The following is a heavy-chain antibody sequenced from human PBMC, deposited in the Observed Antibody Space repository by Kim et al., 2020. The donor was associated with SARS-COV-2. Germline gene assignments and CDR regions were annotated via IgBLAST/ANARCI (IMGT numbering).Heavy chain of an antibody. J-gene: IGHJ3*02. CDR3: ARCVIFPPNAFDI. CDR2: INHSGST. D-gene: IGHD3-3*01. Sequence: SETLSLTCAVYGGSFSGYYWSWIRQPPGKGLEWIGEINHSGSTNYNPSLKSRVTISVDTSKNQFSLKLSSVTAADTAVYYCARCVIFPPNAFDIWGQGTMVTVSS. CDR1: GGSFSGYY. V-gene: IGHV4-34*01.